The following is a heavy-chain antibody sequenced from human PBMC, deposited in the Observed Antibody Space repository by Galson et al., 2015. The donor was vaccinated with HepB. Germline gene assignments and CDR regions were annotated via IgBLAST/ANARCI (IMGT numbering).Heavy chain of an antibody. CDR2: INPSGGST. J-gene: IGHJ6*03. D-gene: IGHD5-12*01. Sequence: SVKVSCKASGYTFTSYYMHWVRQAPGQGLEWMGIINPSGGSTSYAQKFQGRVTMTRDTSTSTVYMELSSLRSEDTAVYYCAREGVGYSGYDLDYYYYYMDVWGKGTTVTVSS. V-gene: IGHV1-46*03. CDR3: AREGVGYSGYDLDYYYYYMDV. CDR1: GYTFTSYY.